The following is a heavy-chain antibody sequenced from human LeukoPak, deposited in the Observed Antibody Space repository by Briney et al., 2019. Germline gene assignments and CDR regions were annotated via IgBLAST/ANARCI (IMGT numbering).Heavy chain of an antibody. CDR2: INPNSGGT. V-gene: IGHV1-2*02. CDR1: GYTSTGYY. Sequence: EASVKVSCKASGYTSTGYYMHWVRQAPGQGLEWMGWINPNSGGTNYAQKFQGRVTMTRDTSISTAYMELSRLRSDDTAVYYCARWYYDILTGYYMDVWGKGTTVTVSS. D-gene: IGHD3-9*01. CDR3: ARWYYDILTGYYMDV. J-gene: IGHJ6*03.